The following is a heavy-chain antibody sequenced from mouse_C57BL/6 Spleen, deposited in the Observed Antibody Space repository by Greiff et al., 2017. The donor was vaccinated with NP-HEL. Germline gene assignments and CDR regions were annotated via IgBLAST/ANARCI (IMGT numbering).Heavy chain of an antibody. V-gene: IGHV1-64*01. CDR3: ARSGFITTVVRAMDY. J-gene: IGHJ4*01. CDR1: GYTFTSYW. Sequence: QVQLKQPGAELVKPGASVKLSCKASGYTFTSYWMHWVKQRPGQGLEWIGMIHPNSGSTNYNEKFKSKATLTVDKSSSTAYMQLSSLTSEDSAVYYCARSGFITTVVRAMDYWGQGTSVTVSS. CDR2: IHPNSGST. D-gene: IGHD1-1*01.